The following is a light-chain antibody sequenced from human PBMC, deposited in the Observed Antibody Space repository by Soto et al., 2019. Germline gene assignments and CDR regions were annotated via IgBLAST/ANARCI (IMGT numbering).Light chain of an antibody. CDR1: SSDVGGYNY. V-gene: IGLV2-8*01. CDR2: EVS. CDR3: SSYAGSNNLV. J-gene: IGLJ3*02. Sequence: QSALTQPPSASGSPGQSVTISCTGTSSDVGGYNYVSWYQQHPGKAPKLMIYEVSERPSGVPGRFSGSKSGNTASLTVSGLQAEDEADYYCSSYAGSNNLVFGGGTQLTVL.